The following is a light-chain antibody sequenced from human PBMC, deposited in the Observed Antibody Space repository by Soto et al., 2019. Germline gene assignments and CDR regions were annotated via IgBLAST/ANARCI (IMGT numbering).Light chain of an antibody. V-gene: IGKV1-5*03. CDR1: QSISSW. CDR3: QQYNSYSPYT. Sequence: DIQMTQSPSPLFASVGDRVTITCRASQSISSWLAWYQQKPGKAPKLLIYKASSLESGVPSRFSGSGSGTEFTLTISSLQPDDFATYYCQQYNSYSPYTFGQGTKLEIK. J-gene: IGKJ2*01. CDR2: KAS.